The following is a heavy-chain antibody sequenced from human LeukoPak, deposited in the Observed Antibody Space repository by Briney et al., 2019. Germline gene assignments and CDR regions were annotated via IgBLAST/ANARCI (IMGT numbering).Heavy chain of an antibody. CDR3: ARQYQTRDY. Sequence: GRSLRLSCAASGFTFSSYGMHWVRQAPGKGLEWVAVISYDGSNKYYADSVKGRFTISRDNSKNTLYLQMNSLRAEDTAVYYCARQYQTRDYWGQGTLVTVSS. J-gene: IGHJ4*02. D-gene: IGHD1-1*01. CDR1: GFTFSSYG. CDR2: ISYDGSNK. V-gene: IGHV3-30*03.